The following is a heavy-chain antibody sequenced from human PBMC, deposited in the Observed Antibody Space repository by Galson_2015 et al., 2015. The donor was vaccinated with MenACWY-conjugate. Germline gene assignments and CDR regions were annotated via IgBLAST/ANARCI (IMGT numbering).Heavy chain of an antibody. V-gene: IGHV4-59*01. CDR1: GGSISSYY. Sequence: SETLSLTCTVSGGSISSYYWSWIRQPLGKGLEWIGYIYYSGSTNYNPSLKSRVTISVDTSKNQFSLKLSSVTAADTAVYYCARARRFDVQMFWFDPWGQGTLVTVSS. CDR3: ARARRFDVQMFWFDP. CDR2: IYYSGST. J-gene: IGHJ5*02. D-gene: IGHD3-10*02.